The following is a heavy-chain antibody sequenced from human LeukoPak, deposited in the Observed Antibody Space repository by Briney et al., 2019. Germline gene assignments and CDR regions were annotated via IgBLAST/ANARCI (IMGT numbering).Heavy chain of an antibody. D-gene: IGHD6-13*01. CDR2: ISAYNGNT. CDR1: GYTFTSYG. Sequence: ASVKVSCKASGYTFTSYGISWVRQAPGQGLEWMGWISAYNGNTNYAQKLQDRVTMTTDTSTSTAYMDLRSLRSDDTAVYYCARDGGSSWLGLGHFQHWGQGTLVTVSS. CDR3: ARDGGSSWLGLGHFQH. J-gene: IGHJ1*01. V-gene: IGHV1-18*01.